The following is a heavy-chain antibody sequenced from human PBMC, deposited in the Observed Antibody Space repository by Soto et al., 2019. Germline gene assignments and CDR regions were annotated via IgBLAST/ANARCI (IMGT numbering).Heavy chain of an antibody. J-gene: IGHJ4*02. D-gene: IGHD6-13*01. Sequence: EVQLVESGGGLIMPGGSLRLSCAASGFIFSSYRMNWVRQAPGKGLEWVSSISGSSSNIYYADSVKGRFTISRDNAKNSLCLQMNSLRAEDTAVYYCARDGVAAVGKDYWGQGRLVTVSS. CDR2: ISGSSSNI. V-gene: IGHV3-21*01. CDR3: ARDGVAAVGKDY. CDR1: GFIFSSYR.